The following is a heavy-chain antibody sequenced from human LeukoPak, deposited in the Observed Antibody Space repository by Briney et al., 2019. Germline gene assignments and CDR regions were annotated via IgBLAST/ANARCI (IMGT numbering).Heavy chain of an antibody. Sequence: PSETLSLTCAVYGGSFSGYYWSWIRQPAGKGLEWIGRIYTSGSTNYNPSLKSRVTMSVDTSKNQFSLKLSSVTAADTAVYYCARDGDMVRGVLDAFDIWGQGTMVTVSS. CDR1: GGSFSGYY. CDR3: ARDGDMVRGVLDAFDI. D-gene: IGHD3-10*01. CDR2: IYTSGST. V-gene: IGHV4-4*07. J-gene: IGHJ3*02.